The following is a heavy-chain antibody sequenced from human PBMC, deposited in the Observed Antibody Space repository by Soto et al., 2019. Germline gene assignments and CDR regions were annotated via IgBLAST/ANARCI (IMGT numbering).Heavy chain of an antibody. V-gene: IGHV1-69*01. J-gene: IGHJ6*02. D-gene: IGHD3-10*01. CDR1: GDTFKNSV. CDR3: VAELDFGKLSVV. CDR2: TIPLFGTT. Sequence: QVQLVQSGVEVKKPGSSVRVSCKASGDTFKNSVISWVRQAPGQGLEWMGGTIPLFGTTDYARKFQGRLTITTDESTTTAYMEVSRLTSEDTAVYYCVAELDFGKLSVVWGQGTTVSVSS.